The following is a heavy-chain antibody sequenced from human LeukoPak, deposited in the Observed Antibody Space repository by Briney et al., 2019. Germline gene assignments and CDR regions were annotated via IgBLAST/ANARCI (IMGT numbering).Heavy chain of an antibody. Sequence: ASVKVSCKASGYTFTGSYMHWVRQAPGQGLEWMGWINPNSGGTNYAQKFQGRVTMTRDTSISTAYMELSRLRSDDTAVYYCARGGDSIYDILTGYYEVRDYYGMDVWGQGTTVTVSS. CDR2: INPNSGGT. V-gene: IGHV1-2*02. D-gene: IGHD3-9*01. CDR1: GYTFTGSY. J-gene: IGHJ6*02. CDR3: ARGGDSIYDILTGYYEVRDYYGMDV.